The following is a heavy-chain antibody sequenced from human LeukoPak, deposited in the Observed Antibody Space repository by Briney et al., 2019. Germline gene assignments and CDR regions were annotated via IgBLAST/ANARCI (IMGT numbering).Heavy chain of an antibody. CDR1: GFTFSSYA. V-gene: IGHV3-30*14. J-gene: IGHJ4*02. Sequence: GRSLRLSCAASGFTFSSYAMHWVRQAPGKGLEWVAVISYDGSNKYYADSVKGRFTVSRDTSKNTLYLQMNSLRAEDTAVYYCARGPNWGNFDYWGQGTLVTVSS. D-gene: IGHD7-27*01. CDR2: ISYDGSNK. CDR3: ARGPNWGNFDY.